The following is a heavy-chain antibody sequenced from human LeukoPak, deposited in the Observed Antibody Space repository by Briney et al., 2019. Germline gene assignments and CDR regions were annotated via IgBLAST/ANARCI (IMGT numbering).Heavy chain of an antibody. CDR2: INHSGST. Sequence: PSETLSLTCAVYGGSFSGYYWSWIRQPPGKGLEWIGEINHSGSTNYNTSLKSRVTISVDTSKNQFSLKLSSVTAADTAVYYCARARQWLVDYWGQGTLVTVSS. J-gene: IGHJ4*02. V-gene: IGHV4-34*01. D-gene: IGHD6-19*01. CDR1: GGSFSGYY. CDR3: ARARQWLVDY.